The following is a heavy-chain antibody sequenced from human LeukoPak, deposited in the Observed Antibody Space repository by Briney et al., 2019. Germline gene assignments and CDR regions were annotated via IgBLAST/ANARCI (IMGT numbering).Heavy chain of an antibody. D-gene: IGHD6-13*01. Sequence: GGSLRLSCAAAGFTFSSYAMSWVRQAPGKGLEWVSSISGSGGSTFYADSVKGRFTISRDNSKNTLYLQMNSLRAEDTAPYYCAKGAAAGRQDPNYNWFDPWGQGTLVTVSS. CDR2: ISGSGGST. J-gene: IGHJ5*02. CDR1: GFTFSSYA. V-gene: IGHV3-23*01. CDR3: AKGAAAGRQDPNYNWFDP.